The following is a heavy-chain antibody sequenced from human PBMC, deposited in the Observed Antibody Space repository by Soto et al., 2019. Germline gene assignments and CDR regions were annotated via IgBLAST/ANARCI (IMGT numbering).Heavy chain of an antibody. J-gene: IGHJ6*02. D-gene: IGHD2-15*01. CDR3: AIPYCSGGSCHYYGMNV. CDR1: GYSFAYYW. CDR2: IYPGDSDT. Sequence: GAALKNSCKGSGYSFAYYWIGWVRQMPGKGLEWMGIIYPGDSDTRYSPSFQGQVTISADKSISTAYLQWSSLKASDTAMYYCAIPYCSGGSCHYYGMNVWGQGTTVTVSS. V-gene: IGHV5-51*01.